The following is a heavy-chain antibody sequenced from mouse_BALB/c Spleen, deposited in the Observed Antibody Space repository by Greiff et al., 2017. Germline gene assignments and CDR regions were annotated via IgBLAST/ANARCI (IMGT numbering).Heavy chain of an antibody. CDR2: INPSTGYT. CDR1: GYTFTSYW. V-gene: IGHV1-7*01. D-gene: IGHD2-14*01. J-gene: IGHJ1*01. Sequence: VQLVESGAELAKPGASVKMSCKASGYTFTSYWMHWVKQRPGQGLEWIGYINPSTGYTEYNQKFKDKATLTADKSSSTAYMQLSSLTSEDSAVYYCARGDYRYDVRYFDVWGAGTTVTVSS. CDR3: ARGDYRYDVRYFDV.